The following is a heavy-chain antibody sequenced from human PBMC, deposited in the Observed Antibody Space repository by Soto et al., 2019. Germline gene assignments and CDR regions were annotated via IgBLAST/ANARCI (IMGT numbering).Heavy chain of an antibody. CDR2: IIGGGDVA. V-gene: IGHV3-23*01. D-gene: IGHD7-27*01. Sequence: GGSLRLSCAASGFTFSNYAMTWVRQAPGRGLEWVSVIIGGGDVAYYADSVKGRFTISRDNSKNTLFLQMNPLRAEDTALYYCAKRDRTNWSYFDYWGQGTLVTVSS. CDR1: GFTFSNYA. CDR3: AKRDRTNWSYFDY. J-gene: IGHJ4*02.